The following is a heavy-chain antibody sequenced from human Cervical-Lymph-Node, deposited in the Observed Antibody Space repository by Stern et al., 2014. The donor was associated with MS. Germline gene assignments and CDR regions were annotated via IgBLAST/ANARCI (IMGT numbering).Heavy chain of an antibody. Sequence: VQLVESGDEVKKPGASGKVSCKASGYTFTSYTISWVRQAPGQGLEWMGWISTYNGNRNYAQKVQGRVTMTTDASTSTAYMELSSLRSDDTAVYYCARGVSDSSSWWDWYFDLWGRGTLVTVSS. V-gene: IGHV1-18*04. D-gene: IGHD6-13*01. CDR3: ARGVSDSSSWWDWYFDL. J-gene: IGHJ2*01. CDR1: GYTFTSYT. CDR2: ISTYNGNR.